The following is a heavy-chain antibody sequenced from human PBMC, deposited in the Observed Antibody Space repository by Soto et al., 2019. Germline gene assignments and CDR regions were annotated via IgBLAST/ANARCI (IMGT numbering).Heavy chain of an antibody. V-gene: IGHV1-46*01. CDR2: INPSGRST. Sequence: ASVKVYCKASGYTFTSYYMHWVRQAPGQGLEWMGIINPSGRSTSYAQKFQGRVTMTRDTSTSTVYMELRSLRSEDTAVYYCARVSAVNWFDPWGQGTLVTVS. CDR1: GYTFTSYY. J-gene: IGHJ5*02. CDR3: ARVSAVNWFDP.